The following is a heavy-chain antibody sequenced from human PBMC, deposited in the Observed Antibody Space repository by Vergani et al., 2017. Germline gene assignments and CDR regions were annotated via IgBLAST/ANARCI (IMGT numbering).Heavy chain of an antibody. CDR1: GGSINSHNYY. J-gene: IGHJ4*02. D-gene: IGHD2-15*01. V-gene: IGHV4-61*02. Sequence: QVQLQESGPGLVKPSQTLSLTCTVSGGSINSHNYYWSWIRQPAGKGLEWIGRIHTSGSTNYNPSLKSRVTMSEDTSKNQLSLNLTSVTAADTAVYFCAGGSCLGGSCYKPLFDYWGQGILVTVSS. CDR2: IHTSGST. CDR3: AGGSCLGGSCYKPLFDY.